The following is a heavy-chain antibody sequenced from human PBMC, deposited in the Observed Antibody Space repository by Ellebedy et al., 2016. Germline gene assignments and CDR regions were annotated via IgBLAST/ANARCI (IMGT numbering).Heavy chain of an antibody. J-gene: IGHJ6*02. D-gene: IGHD3-22*01. CDR1: GYSFTSYW. Sequence: GESLKISCNGSGYSFTSYWIGWVRQMPGKGLEWMGIIYPGDSDTRYSPSFQGQVTISADKSISTAYLQWSSLKASDTAMYYCARVDSSGYYYYYYYGMDVWGQGTTVTVSS. CDR3: ARVDSSGYYYYYYYGMDV. V-gene: IGHV5-51*01. CDR2: IYPGDSDT.